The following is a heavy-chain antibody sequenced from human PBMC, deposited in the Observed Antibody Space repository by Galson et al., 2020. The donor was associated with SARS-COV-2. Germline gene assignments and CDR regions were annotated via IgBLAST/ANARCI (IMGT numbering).Heavy chain of an antibody. CDR3: VKDRPRLRFLEWCFGY. CDR1: GFTFISYA. Sequence: GGSLRLSCAASGFTFISYAMGWVRQAPGKGLEWVSSISGSGDATYYADSVKGRFTISRDNSKNTLYLQMNSLRADDTAVYYCVKDRPRLRFLEWCFGYWGQGTLVTVSS. CDR2: ISGSGDAT. D-gene: IGHD3-3*01. J-gene: IGHJ4*02. V-gene: IGHV3-23*01.